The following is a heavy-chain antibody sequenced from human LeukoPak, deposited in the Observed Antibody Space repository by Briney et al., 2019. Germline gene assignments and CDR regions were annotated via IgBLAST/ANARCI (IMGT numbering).Heavy chain of an antibody. V-gene: IGHV1-69*05. CDR3: ARDMGLQGFDY. CDR2: IIPIFGTA. CDR1: GGTFSSYA. Sequence: SVKVSCKASGGTFSSYAISWVRQAPGQGLEWMGGIIPIFGTANYAQKFQGRVTMTRDTSISTAYMELSRLRSDDTAVFYCARDMGLQGFDYWGQGTLVTVSS. J-gene: IGHJ4*02. D-gene: IGHD4/OR15-4a*01.